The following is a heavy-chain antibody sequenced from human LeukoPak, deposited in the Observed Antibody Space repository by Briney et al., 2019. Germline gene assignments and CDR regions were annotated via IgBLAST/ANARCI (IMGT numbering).Heavy chain of an antibody. J-gene: IGHJ4*02. Sequence: PGGSLRLSCAASGFTFSSYGMHWVRQAPGKGLEWVAFIRYDGSNKYYADSVKGRFTTSRDNSKNTLCLQMNSLRAEDTAVYYCAKDQYGSGSYYSPYFDYWGQGTLVTVSS. CDR3: AKDQYGSGSYYSPYFDY. V-gene: IGHV3-30*02. CDR1: GFTFSSYG. CDR2: IRYDGSNK. D-gene: IGHD3-10*01.